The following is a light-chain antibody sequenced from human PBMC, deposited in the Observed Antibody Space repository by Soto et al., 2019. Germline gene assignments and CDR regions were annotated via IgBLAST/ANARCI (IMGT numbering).Light chain of an antibody. CDR1: QSVSSN. CDR3: QQYNNWPLS. CDR2: SAS. Sequence: EIVMTQSPATLSVSPGERATLSCRASQSVSSNLAWYQHKPGQAPRLLIYSASTRATDIPARFSGSGSGTEFTLTISSLQSEDFAVYYCQQYNNWPLSFGQGTKVEIK. V-gene: IGKV3D-15*01. J-gene: IGKJ1*01.